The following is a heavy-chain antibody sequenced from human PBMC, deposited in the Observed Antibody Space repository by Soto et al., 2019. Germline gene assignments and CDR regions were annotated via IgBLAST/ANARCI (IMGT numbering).Heavy chain of an antibody. CDR2: IGGSGRKT. J-gene: IGHJ4*02. V-gene: IGHV3-23*01. D-gene: IGHD6-13*01. CDR3: AKDGLSDSPSAIDY. CDR1: GFTFTKSG. Sequence: PGGSLRLSCAASGFTFTKSGMSWVRQAPGEGLEWVAGIGGSGRKTYYADSVKGRFSISRDNSKNSLFLQMNSLSADDTAIYYCAKDGLSDSPSAIDYWGLGTLVTVSS.